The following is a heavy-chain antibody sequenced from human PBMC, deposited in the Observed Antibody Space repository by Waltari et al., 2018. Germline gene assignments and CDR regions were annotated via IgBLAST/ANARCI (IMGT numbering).Heavy chain of an antibody. CDR2: IYYSGST. Sequence: QVQLQESGPGLVKPSETLSLTCTVSGGSISSYYWSWIRQPPGKGLEWIGYIYYSGSTNYNPSLKSRGTISVDTSKNQFSLKLSSVTAADTAVYYCARDSGYSYGLQLGGYYYYGMDVWGQGTTVTVSS. CDR1: GGSISSYY. D-gene: IGHD5-18*01. J-gene: IGHJ6*02. CDR3: ARDSGYSYGLQLGGYYYYGMDV. V-gene: IGHV4-59*01.